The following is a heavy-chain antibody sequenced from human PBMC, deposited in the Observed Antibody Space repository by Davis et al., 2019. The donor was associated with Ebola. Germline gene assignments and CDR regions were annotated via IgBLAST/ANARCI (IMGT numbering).Heavy chain of an antibody. CDR3: ARASWFDP. V-gene: IGHV3-64*04. CDR1: GFTFSSYA. Sequence: PGGSLRLSCSASGFTFSSYAMNWVRQAPGKGLEYVSTISSNGGSTYYANSVKGRFTISRDNAKKSLYLQMNSLRAEDTAVYYCARASWFDPWGQGTLVTVSS. CDR2: ISSNGGST. J-gene: IGHJ5*02.